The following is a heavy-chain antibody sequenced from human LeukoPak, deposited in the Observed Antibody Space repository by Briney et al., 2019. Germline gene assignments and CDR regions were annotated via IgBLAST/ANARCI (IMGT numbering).Heavy chain of an antibody. J-gene: IGHJ4*02. CDR1: GFTFSSYS. CDR3: ARDPSRIAAAGIDY. Sequence: PWRSLRLSCTASGFTFSSYSMHWVRQAPGKGLEWVGVISYDGSNKYYPDSVKGRFTISRDNSKNKLYLHMNSLRAEATAVYYCARDPSRIAAAGIDYWGQGTLVTVSS. CDR2: ISYDGSNK. V-gene: IGHV3-30*04. D-gene: IGHD6-13*01.